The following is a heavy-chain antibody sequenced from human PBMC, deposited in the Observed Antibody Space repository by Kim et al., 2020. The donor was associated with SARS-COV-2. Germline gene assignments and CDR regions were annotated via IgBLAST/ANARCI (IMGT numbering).Heavy chain of an antibody. CDR2: INHSGST. Sequence: SETLSLTCAVYGGSFSGYYWSWIRQPPGKGLEWIGEINHSGSTNYNPSLKSRVTISVDTSKNQFSLKLSSVTAADTAVYYCARADCSSTSCRYLDYWGQGTLVTVSS. V-gene: IGHV4-34*01. CDR3: ARADCSSTSCRYLDY. CDR1: GGSFSGYY. D-gene: IGHD2-2*01. J-gene: IGHJ4*02.